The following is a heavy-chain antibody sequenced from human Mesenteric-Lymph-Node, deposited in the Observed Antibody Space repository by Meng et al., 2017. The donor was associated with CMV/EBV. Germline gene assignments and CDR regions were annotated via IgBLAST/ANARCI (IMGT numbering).Heavy chain of an antibody. CDR2: IIPLADIT. V-gene: IGHV1-69*10. D-gene: IGHD6-6*01. Sequence: SVTVSCKASGGTFSTYGFSWVRQAPGQGLEWMGGIIPLADITNYAQTFQGRVTITADKSTSTAYMELSSLRSEDTAVYYCARRGSSSFAANFDYWGQGTLVTVSS. CDR1: GGTFSTYG. CDR3: ARRGSSSFAANFDY. J-gene: IGHJ4*02.